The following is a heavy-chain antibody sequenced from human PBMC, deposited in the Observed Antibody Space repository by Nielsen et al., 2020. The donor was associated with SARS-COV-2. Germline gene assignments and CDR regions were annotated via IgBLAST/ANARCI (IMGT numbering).Heavy chain of an antibody. D-gene: IGHD6-19*01. Sequence: GESLKISCAASGFTFSSYSMNWVRQAPGKGLEWVSYISSSSSTIYYADSVKGRFTISRDNAKNSLYLQMNSLRAGDTAVYYCARGGDSSGWTTGFDYWGQGTLVTVSS. CDR3: ARGGDSSGWTTGFDY. V-gene: IGHV3-48*01. CDR1: GFTFSSYS. CDR2: ISSSSSTI. J-gene: IGHJ4*02.